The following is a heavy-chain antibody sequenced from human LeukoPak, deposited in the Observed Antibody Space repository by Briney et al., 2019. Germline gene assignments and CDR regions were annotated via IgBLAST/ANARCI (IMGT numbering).Heavy chain of an antibody. J-gene: IGHJ4*02. Sequence: GGSLRLSCVASGFTFSSYWMHWVRQAPGKGLMWVSRIKSDGSSTSYAGSVKGRFTISRDNAKNTLYLQMNSLRAEDTAVYYCARETYDFWSGYYVSFFDYWGQGTLVTVSS. CDR3: ARETYDFWSGYYVSFFDY. CDR1: GFTFSSYW. CDR2: IKSDGSST. V-gene: IGHV3-74*01. D-gene: IGHD3-3*01.